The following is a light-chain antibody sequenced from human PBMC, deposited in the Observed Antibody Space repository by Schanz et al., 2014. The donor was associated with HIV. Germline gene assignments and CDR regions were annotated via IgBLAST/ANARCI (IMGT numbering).Light chain of an antibody. Sequence: QSVLTQPPSASGTPGQRVTISCSGSSSNFRSNAVNWYLQLPGTAPKLLIYKNSQRPSGVPDRFSGSKSGTSASLAITGLRSEDEADYYCAAWDGSLNVWVFGGGTKLTVL. J-gene: IGLJ3*02. CDR3: AAWDGSLNVWV. CDR2: KNS. V-gene: IGLV1-44*01. CDR1: SSNFRSNA.